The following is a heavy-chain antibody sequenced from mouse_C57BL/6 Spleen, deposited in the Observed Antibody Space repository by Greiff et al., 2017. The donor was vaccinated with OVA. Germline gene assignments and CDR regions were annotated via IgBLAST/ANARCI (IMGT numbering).Heavy chain of an antibody. Sequence: VKLMESGPGLVAPSQSLSITCTVSGFSLTSYAISWVRQPPGKGLEWLGVLWTGGGTNYNSALKSRLSISKDNSKSQVFLKMNSLQTDDTARYYCARNLLYYGSSPYYAMDYWGQGTSVTVSS. CDR3: ARNLLYYGSSPYYAMDY. CDR1: GFSLTSYA. CDR2: LWTGGGT. J-gene: IGHJ4*01. D-gene: IGHD1-1*01. V-gene: IGHV2-9-1*01.